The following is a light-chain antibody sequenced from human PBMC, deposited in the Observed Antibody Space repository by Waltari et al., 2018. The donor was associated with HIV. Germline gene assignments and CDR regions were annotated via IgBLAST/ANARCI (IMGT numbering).Light chain of an antibody. CDR2: RSK. CDR1: SSNIGSNY. V-gene: IGLV1-47*01. Sequence: QSVLTQPPSASGTPGQRVTISCSGSSSNIGSNYVYWYQQLPGTAPNPLIYRSKQRPSGVPGRCSGSRAGTSASLAISGLRSEDEADYYCAAWDDSLSGHVVFGGGTKLTVL. J-gene: IGLJ2*01. CDR3: AAWDDSLSGHVV.